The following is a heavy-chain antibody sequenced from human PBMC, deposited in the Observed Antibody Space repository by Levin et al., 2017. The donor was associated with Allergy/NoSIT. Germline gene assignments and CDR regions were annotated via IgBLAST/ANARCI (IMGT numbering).Heavy chain of an antibody. CDR3: ARGSSGWKGADY. CDR1: GFRFLSYG. V-gene: IGHV3-33*01. J-gene: IGHJ4*02. D-gene: IGHD6-19*01. CDR2: IRYDGSDK. Sequence: SCAASGFRFLSYGMHWVRQAPGKGLEWVAVIRYDGSDKYYGGSVKGRFTISRDNSKNTLYLEMNSLRVEDTAVYYCARGSSGWKGADYWGQGTLVTVSS.